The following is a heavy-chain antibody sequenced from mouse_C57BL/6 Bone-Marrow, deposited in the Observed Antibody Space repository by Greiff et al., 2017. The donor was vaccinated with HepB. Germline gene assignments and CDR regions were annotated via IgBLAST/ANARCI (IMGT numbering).Heavy chain of an antibody. CDR1: GFTFSSYG. Sequence: EVKLMESGGDLVKPGGSLKLSCAASGFTFSSYGMSWVRQTPDKRLEWVATISSGGSYTYYPDSVKGRFTISRDNAKNTLYLQMSSLKSEDTAMYYCARPRDSSPLVYWGQGTLVTVSA. J-gene: IGHJ3*01. CDR3: ARPRDSSPLVY. V-gene: IGHV5-6*01. D-gene: IGHD3-2*02. CDR2: ISSGGSYT.